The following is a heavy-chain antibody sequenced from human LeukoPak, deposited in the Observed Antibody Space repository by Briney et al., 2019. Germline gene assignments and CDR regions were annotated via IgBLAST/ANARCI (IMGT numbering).Heavy chain of an antibody. V-gene: IGHV3-9*01. D-gene: IGHD4-17*01. CDR1: GFIFDDHG. J-gene: IGHJ6*02. Sequence: GRSLGLSCAASGFIFDDHGMHWVRQAPGKGLEWVSGISWSSGIIGYADSVKGRFTISRDNAKNSLYLQMNSLRAEDTAVYYCAREMDYGDWPDSYGMDVWGQGTTVTVSS. CDR2: ISWSSGII. CDR3: AREMDYGDWPDSYGMDV.